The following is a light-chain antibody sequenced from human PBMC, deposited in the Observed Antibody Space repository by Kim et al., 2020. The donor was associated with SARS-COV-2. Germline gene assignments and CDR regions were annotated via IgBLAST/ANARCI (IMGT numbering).Light chain of an antibody. J-gene: IGLJ3*02. V-gene: IGLV4-69*01. CDR2: VNSDGSH. Sequence: ASVKLTCTLSSGHSSYAIAWHQQQPEKGPRYLMKVNSDGSHSKGDGIPDRFSGSSSGAERYLTISSLQSEDEADYCCQTWGTGIQVFGGGTQLTVL. CDR3: QTWGTGIQV. CDR1: SGHSSYA.